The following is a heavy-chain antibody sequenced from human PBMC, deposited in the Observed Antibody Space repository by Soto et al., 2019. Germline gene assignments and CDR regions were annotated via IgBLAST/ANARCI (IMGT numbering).Heavy chain of an antibody. V-gene: IGHV3-33*01. Sequence: QVQLVESGGGVVQPGRSLRLSCAASGFTFSSYGMHWVRQAPGKGLEWVAVIWYDGSNKYYADSVKGRFTISRDNSKNTLYLQMNSLRAEDTAVYYCARDLVAAAGTDYYYYGMDVWGQGTTGTVSS. D-gene: IGHD6-13*01. CDR2: IWYDGSNK. J-gene: IGHJ6*02. CDR3: ARDLVAAAGTDYYYYGMDV. CDR1: GFTFSSYG.